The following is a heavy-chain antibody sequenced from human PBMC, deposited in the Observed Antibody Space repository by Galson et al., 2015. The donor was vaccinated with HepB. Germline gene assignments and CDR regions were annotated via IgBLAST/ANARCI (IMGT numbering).Heavy chain of an antibody. CDR2: ISSSSSYI. CDR3: ARDPSRSGYYYGDYYYYGMDV. D-gene: IGHD3-22*01. Sequence: SLRLSCAASGFTFSSYSMNWVRQAPGKGLEWVSSISSSSSYIYYADSVKGRFTISRDNAKNSLYLQMNSLRAEDTAVYYCARDPSRSGYYYGDYYYYGMDVWGQGTTVTVSS. CDR1: GFTFSSYS. V-gene: IGHV3-21*01. J-gene: IGHJ6*02.